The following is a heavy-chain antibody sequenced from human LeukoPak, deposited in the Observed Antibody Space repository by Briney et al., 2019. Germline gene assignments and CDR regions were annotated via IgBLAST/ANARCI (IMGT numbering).Heavy chain of an antibody. V-gene: IGHV3-15*01. CDR1: GFTFSNAW. Sequence: GGSLRLSCAASGFTFSNAWMSWVRQAPGKGLEWVGRIKSKTDGGTTDYAAPVKGRFTISRDDSKNTLYLQMNSLKTEDTAVYYCTTPASRGEPNFDYWGQGTLVTVSS. J-gene: IGHJ4*02. CDR2: IKSKTDGGTT. D-gene: IGHD1-14*01. CDR3: TTPASRGEPNFDY.